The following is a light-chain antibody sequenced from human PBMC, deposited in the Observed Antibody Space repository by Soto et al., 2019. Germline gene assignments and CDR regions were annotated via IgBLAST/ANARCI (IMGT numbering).Light chain of an antibody. Sequence: DIQMTQSPSPLSASVGDRVTITCRASQSISSWLAWHQQKPGKAPRLLLYKASNLESGVASRFSGSGSGTEFTLTITSLQPDDSAIYYCQQYNDNWTFGQGTNVE. V-gene: IGKV1-5*03. CDR3: QQYNDNWT. J-gene: IGKJ1*01. CDR1: QSISSW. CDR2: KAS.